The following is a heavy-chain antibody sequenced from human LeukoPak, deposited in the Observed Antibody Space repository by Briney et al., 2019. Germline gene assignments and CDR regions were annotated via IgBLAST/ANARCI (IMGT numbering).Heavy chain of an antibody. J-gene: IGHJ4*02. Sequence: PSETLSLTCTVSGGSISSGGYYWSWIRQHPGKGLEWIGHIYYSGSTYYNPSLKSRVTISVDTSKNQFSLKLSSVTAADTAVYYCARAGGGIADFDYWGQGTLVTVSS. V-gene: IGHV4-31*03. CDR2: IYYSGST. CDR3: ARAGGGIADFDY. D-gene: IGHD6-13*01. CDR1: GGSISSGGYY.